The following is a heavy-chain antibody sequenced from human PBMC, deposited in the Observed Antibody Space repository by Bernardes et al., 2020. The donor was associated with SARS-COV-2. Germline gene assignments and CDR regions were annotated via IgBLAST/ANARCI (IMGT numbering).Heavy chain of an antibody. Sequence: ASVKVSCRVSGYTLTELSIHWVRQAPGKGLEWMGGSDHGDGETINAQKFQGRVTMTEDTSTDTAYMELRSLRSEDTAVYYCATGPKVRGHYYGLGGYTPLGMDVWGQGTTVTVSS. CDR3: ATGPKVRGHYYGLGGYTPLGMDV. CDR1: GYTLTELS. V-gene: IGHV1-24*01. J-gene: IGHJ6*02. D-gene: IGHD3-10*01. CDR2: SDHGDGET.